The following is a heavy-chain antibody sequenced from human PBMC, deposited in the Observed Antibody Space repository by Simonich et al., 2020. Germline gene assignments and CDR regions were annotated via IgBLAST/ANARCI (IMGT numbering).Heavy chain of an antibody. Sequence: QVQLVQSGAEVKKPGASVKVSCKASGYTFTGYYMHWGRQAPGQGLVGMGWSNPNRGGTNKTQNVQGRVTMTRDTSISTAYMELSRLRSDDTAVYYCARDRAARYYYYYYMDVWGKGTTVTVSS. CDR1: GYTFTGYY. V-gene: IGHV1-2*02. CDR2: SNPNRGGT. J-gene: IGHJ6*03. D-gene: IGHD6-6*01. CDR3: ARDRAARYYYYYYMDV.